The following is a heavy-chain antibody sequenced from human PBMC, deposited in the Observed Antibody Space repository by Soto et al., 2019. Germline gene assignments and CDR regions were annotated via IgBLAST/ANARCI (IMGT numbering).Heavy chain of an antibody. CDR3: ARGYGRNFDY. V-gene: IGHV4-34*01. CDR2: INHSGST. D-gene: IGHD3-10*01. Sequence: QVQLQQWGAGLLKPSETLSLTCAVYGGSFSGYYWSWIRQPPRKGLEWLGEINHSGSTNYNPSLKSRVTISVDTSKNQFSLKLSSVTAADRAVYYFARGYGRNFDYWGQGTLVTVSS. J-gene: IGHJ4*02. CDR1: GGSFSGYY.